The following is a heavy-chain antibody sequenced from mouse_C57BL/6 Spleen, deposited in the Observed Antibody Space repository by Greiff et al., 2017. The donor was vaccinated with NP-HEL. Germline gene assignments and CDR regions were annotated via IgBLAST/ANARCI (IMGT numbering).Heavy chain of an antibody. CDR2: IYPGDGDT. CDR1: GYAFSSYW. V-gene: IGHV1-80*01. D-gene: IGHD3-1*01. CDR3: ARSGRVYAMDY. J-gene: IGHJ4*01. Sequence: QVPLQQSGAELVKPGASVKISCKASGYAFSSYWMNWVKQRPGKGLEWIGQIYPGDGDTTYNGKFKGKATLTADKSSSTAYMQLSRLTSEDSAVYFCARSGRVYAMDYWGQGTSVTVSS.